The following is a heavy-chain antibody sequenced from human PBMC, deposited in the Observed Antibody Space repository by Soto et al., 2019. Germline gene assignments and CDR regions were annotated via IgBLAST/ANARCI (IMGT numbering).Heavy chain of an antibody. CDR2: VFYSGDT. V-gene: IGHV4-39*01. CDR3: ARQGRNTKIVLLRHYATDF. J-gene: IGHJ6*02. CDR1: SGSISSNSYF. Sequence: SETLSLTCSVSSGSISSNSYFWAWTRQPPGKGLEWIGAVFYSGDTYYSESLKSRVTMSVDTSKNQFSLKLNSVTAADTAVYYCARQGRNTKIVLLRHYATDFWGQGTAVTVSS. D-gene: IGHD3-22*01.